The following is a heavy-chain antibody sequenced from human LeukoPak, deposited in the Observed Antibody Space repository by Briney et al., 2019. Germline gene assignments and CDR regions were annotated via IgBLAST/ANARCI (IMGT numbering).Heavy chain of an antibody. CDR1: GFTFSSYA. CDR3: ARDSEPLVLWLGGGGGNWFDP. D-gene: IGHD3-10*01. J-gene: IGHJ5*02. V-gene: IGHV3-30-3*01. Sequence: GGSLRLSCAASGFTFSSYAMHWVRQAPGKGLEWVAVISYDGSNKYYADSVKGRFTISRDNSKNTLYLQMNSLRAEDTAVYYWARDSEPLVLWLGGGGGNWFDPWGQGTLVTVSS. CDR2: ISYDGSNK.